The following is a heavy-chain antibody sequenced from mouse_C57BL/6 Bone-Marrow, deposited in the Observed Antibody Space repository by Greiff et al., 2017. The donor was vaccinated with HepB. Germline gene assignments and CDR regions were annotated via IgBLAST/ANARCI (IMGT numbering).Heavy chain of an antibody. CDR1: GYTFTSYW. CDR3: KRKGYDYDGVYAMDY. J-gene: IGHJ4*01. Sequence: VQLQQSGTVLARPGASVKMSCKTSGYTFTSYWMHWVKQRPGQGLEWIGGIYPGNSDTSYNQKFKGKAKLTAVTSASTAYMELSSLTNEDSAVYYYKRKGYDYDGVYAMDYWGQGTPVTVSS. V-gene: IGHV1-5*01. CDR2: IYPGNSDT. D-gene: IGHD2-4*01.